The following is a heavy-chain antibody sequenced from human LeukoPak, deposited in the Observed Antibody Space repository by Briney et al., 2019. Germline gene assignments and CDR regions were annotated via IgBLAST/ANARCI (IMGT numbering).Heavy chain of an antibody. Sequence: GGSLRLSCAASGFTFSSYGMHWVRQAPGKGLEWVAFIRYDGSNKYYADSVKGRFTISRDNSKNTLYLQMNSLRAEDTAVYYCAKDRDSSSWDLDYWGQGTLVTVSS. V-gene: IGHV3-30*02. CDR2: IRYDGSNK. D-gene: IGHD6-13*01. J-gene: IGHJ4*02. CDR1: GFTFSSYG. CDR3: AKDRDSSSWDLDY.